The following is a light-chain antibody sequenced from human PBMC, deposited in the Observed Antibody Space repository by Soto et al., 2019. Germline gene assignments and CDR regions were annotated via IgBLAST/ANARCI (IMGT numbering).Light chain of an antibody. CDR1: QYVDTY. CDR2: GAS. CDR3: QKHNAAPLT. V-gene: IGKV1-39*01. J-gene: IGKJ4*01. Sequence: DIQMTQSPSSLSASVGDRVTITCRASQYVDTYLNWYQHKPGKAPQLLLYGASRLQSGVPSRFSASGSATDFTLTISNLQPEDVATDYCQKHNAAPLTFGGGTKVDI.